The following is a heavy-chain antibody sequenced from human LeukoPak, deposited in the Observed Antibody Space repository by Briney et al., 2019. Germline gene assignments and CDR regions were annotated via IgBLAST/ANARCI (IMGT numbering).Heavy chain of an antibody. Sequence: GESLQISCKGSGYIFTNYWIGWVRQMPGEGLEWMGIIYPRDSDTRYSPSFQGQVTVSADKSISTAYLQWSSLEASDTAMYYCERRLYSGYDFDFRGQGTLVTVSS. CDR2: IYPRDSDT. V-gene: IGHV5-51*01. CDR1: GYIFTNYW. D-gene: IGHD5-12*01. J-gene: IGHJ4*02. CDR3: ERRLYSGYDFDF.